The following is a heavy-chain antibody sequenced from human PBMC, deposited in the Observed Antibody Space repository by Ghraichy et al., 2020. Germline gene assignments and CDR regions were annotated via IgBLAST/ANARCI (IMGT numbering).Heavy chain of an antibody. J-gene: IGHJ6*03. V-gene: IGHV1-69*13. CDR3: ALAYQHYAYYYYYMDV. CDR2: IIPIFGTA. D-gene: IGHD2-2*01. Sequence: SVKVSCKASGGTFSSYAISWVRQAPGQGLEWMGGIIPIFGTANSAQKFQGRVTITADESTSTAYMELSSLRSEDTAVYYCALAYQHYAYYYYYMDVWGKGTTVTVSS. CDR1: GGTFSSYA.